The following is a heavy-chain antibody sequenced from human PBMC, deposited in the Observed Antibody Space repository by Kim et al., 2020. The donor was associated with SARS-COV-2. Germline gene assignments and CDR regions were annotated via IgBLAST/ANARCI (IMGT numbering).Heavy chain of an antibody. CDR1: GFTFGDYG. Sequence: GGSLRLSCTGSGFTFGDYGLTWVRQAPGKGLEWLGFIRNKTHGGTTDYTASVKGRFTISRDDSKSIAYLQMNSLKTEDTAVYYCATCWPGCGGKVDYWGPGILVTVSS. D-gene: IGHD2-21*01. CDR3: ATCWPGCGGKVDY. J-gene: IGHJ4*02. CDR2: IRNKTHGGTT. V-gene: IGHV3-49*04.